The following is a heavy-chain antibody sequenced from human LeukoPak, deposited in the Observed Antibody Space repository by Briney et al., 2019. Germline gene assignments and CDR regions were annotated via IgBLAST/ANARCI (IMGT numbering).Heavy chain of an antibody. CDR2: ISGSSGST. D-gene: IGHD5-18*01. J-gene: IGHJ4*02. Sequence: GGSLRLSCAASGFTFSDYYMSWIRQAPGKGLEWVSAISGSSGSTYYADSVKGRFTISRDNSKNTLYLQMNSLRAEDTAVYYCAKVAGYSYVGVYYFDYWGQGTLVTVSS. CDR1: GFTFSDYY. CDR3: AKVAGYSYVGVYYFDY. V-gene: IGHV3-23*01.